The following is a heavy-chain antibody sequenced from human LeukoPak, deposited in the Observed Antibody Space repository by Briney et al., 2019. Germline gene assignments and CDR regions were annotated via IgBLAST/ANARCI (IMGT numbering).Heavy chain of an antibody. V-gene: IGHV1-69*13. CDR1: GGTFSSYA. D-gene: IGHD3-3*01. J-gene: IGHJ5*02. CDR3: AGSPLNYDFWSGYSGARWFDP. CDR2: IIPIFGTA. Sequence: SVKVSCKASGGTFSSYAISWVRQAPGQGLEWMGGIIPIFGTANYAQKFQGRVTIPADESTSTAYMELSSLRSEDTAVYHCAGSPLNYDFWSGYSGARWFDPWGQGTLVTVSS.